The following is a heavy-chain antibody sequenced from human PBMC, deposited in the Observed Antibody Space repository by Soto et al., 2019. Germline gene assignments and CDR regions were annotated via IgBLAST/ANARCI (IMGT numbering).Heavy chain of an antibody. J-gene: IGHJ4*02. D-gene: IGHD1-1*01. CDR2: IYYSGST. CDR3: TLTMTRGNFDY. CDR1: GGSISSSSYY. Sequence: QLQLQESGPGLVKPSETLSLTCTVSGGSISSSSYYWGWIRQPPGKGLEWIGSIYYSGSTYYNPSLKSRVTISVDTSKNQFSLKLSSVTAADTAVYYCTLTMTRGNFDYWGQGTLVTVSS. V-gene: IGHV4-39*01.